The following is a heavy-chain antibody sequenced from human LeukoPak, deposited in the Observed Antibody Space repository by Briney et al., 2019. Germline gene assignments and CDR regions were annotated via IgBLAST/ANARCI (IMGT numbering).Heavy chain of an antibody. Sequence: SETLSLTCTVSGGSISSYYWSWIRQPAGKGLEWIGRIYTSGSTNYNPSLKSRVTMSVDTSKNQFSLKLSSVTAAVTAVYYCARDIGYYDSSGYPRDAFDIWGQGTMVTVSS. D-gene: IGHD3-22*01. CDR3: ARDIGYYDSSGYPRDAFDI. CDR2: IYTSGST. CDR1: GGSISSYY. J-gene: IGHJ3*02. V-gene: IGHV4-4*07.